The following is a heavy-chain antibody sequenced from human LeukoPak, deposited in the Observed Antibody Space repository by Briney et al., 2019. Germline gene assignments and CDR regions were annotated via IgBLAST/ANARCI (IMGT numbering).Heavy chain of an antibody. CDR3: ARGQIPLELDAFDI. V-gene: IGHV1-18*01. Sequence: ASVKVSCKASDYIFVNYGISWVRQAPGQGLEWMGWISAYSGNTNYAQKLQGRLTMTTDKPTSTAYMELRSLRSDDTAVYYCARGQIPLELDAFDIWGQGTMVTVSS. D-gene: IGHD1-7*01. J-gene: IGHJ3*02. CDR2: ISAYSGNT. CDR1: DYIFVNYG.